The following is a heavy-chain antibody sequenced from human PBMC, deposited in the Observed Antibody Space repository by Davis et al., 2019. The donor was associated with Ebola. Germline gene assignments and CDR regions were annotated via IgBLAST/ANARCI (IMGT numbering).Heavy chain of an antibody. D-gene: IGHD3-3*01. V-gene: IGHV1-18*01. J-gene: IGHJ6*02. CDR2: ISAYNGNR. CDR3: ARGNYDFWSGISWDYYYGMDV. Sequence: ASVKVSCKASGYTFTSYGISWVRQAPGQGLEWMGWISAYNGNRNYAQKLQGRVTMTTDTSTSTAYMELSRLRSDDTAVYYCARGNYDFWSGISWDYYYGMDVWGQGTTVTVSS. CDR1: GYTFTSYG.